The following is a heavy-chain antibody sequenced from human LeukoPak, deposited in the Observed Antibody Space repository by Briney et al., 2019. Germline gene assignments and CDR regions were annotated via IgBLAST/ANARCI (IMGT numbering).Heavy chain of an antibody. Sequence: PGGSLRLSCAASGFTFGDYAMHWVRQAPGKGLEWVSLIRGDGRTTSYAGSVKGRFTISRDNRKNSLYLQMSSLRPEDTAMYYCAKDAVAGTWLHYWGQGTLVTVSS. CDR3: AKDAVAGTWLHY. D-gene: IGHD6-19*01. J-gene: IGHJ4*02. V-gene: IGHV3-43*02. CDR1: GFTFGDYA. CDR2: IRGDGRTT.